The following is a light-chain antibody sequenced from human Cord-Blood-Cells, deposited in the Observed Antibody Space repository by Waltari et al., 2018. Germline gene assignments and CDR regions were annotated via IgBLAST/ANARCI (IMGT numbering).Light chain of an antibody. J-gene: IGLJ1*01. Sequence: QSALTQPPSAYGSPGQSVTIPCTGTSSDVGGYNYVSWYQQHPGKAPKLMIYEVSTRPSGVPDRFSGSKSGNTASLTVSGLQAEDEADYYCSSYAGSNNYVFGTGTKVTVL. CDR1: SSDVGGYNY. V-gene: IGLV2-8*01. CDR2: EVS. CDR3: SSYAGSNNYV.